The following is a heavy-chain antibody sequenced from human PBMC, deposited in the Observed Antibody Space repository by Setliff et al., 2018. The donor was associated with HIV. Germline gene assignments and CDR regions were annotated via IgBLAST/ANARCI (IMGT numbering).Heavy chain of an antibody. J-gene: IGHJ6*03. V-gene: IGHV4-61*05. CDR1: GGPFSSSSYY. D-gene: IGHD3-10*01. Sequence: SETLSLTCTVSGGPFSSSSYYWGWIRQPPGKGLEWIGYIYTSGITDYNPSLKSRVTISGDTSKNQFSLKLSSVTAADTAVYYCARDRRGYYYGSGSCYMDVWGTGTTVTVSS. CDR2: IYTSGIT. CDR3: ARDRRGYYYGSGSCYMDV.